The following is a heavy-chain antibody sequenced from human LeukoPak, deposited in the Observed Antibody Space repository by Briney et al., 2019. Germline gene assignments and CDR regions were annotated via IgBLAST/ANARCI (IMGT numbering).Heavy chain of an antibody. CDR2: ISYDGSNK. Sequence: WRSLRLSCAASGFTFSSYAMHWVRQAPGKGLEWVAVISYDGSNKYYADSVKGRFTISRDNSKNTLYLQMNSLRAEDTAVYYCATGIAAAGVEDYWGQGTLVTVSS. J-gene: IGHJ4*02. CDR3: ATGIAAAGVEDY. V-gene: IGHV3-30-3*01. CDR1: GFTFSSYA. D-gene: IGHD6-13*01.